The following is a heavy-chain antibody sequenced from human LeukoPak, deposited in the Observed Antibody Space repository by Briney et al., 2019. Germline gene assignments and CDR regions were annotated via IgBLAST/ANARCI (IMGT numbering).Heavy chain of an antibody. CDR3: ARETQYYYMDV. Sequence: PGGSLRLSCAASGFTFSSYSMSWVRQAPGKGLEWASSISSSSSYIYYADSVKGRFTISRDNAKNSLYLQMNSLRAEDTAVYYCARETQYYYMDVWGKGTTVTVSS. J-gene: IGHJ6*03. CDR1: GFTFSSYS. V-gene: IGHV3-21*01. CDR2: ISSSSSYI.